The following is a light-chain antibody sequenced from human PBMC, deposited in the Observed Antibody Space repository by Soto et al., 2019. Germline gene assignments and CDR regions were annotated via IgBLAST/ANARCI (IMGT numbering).Light chain of an antibody. CDR3: HQYTSIPA. Sequence: SPGERATLSCSASQSVTSNYLAWYKQKPVQAPRLLVYGASSSATGISDRFSGSGSGTDFTLTISRVEPEDFAAYCCHQYTSIPAFAGGT. CDR2: GAS. CDR1: QSVTSNY. V-gene: IGKV3-20*01. J-gene: IGKJ4*01.